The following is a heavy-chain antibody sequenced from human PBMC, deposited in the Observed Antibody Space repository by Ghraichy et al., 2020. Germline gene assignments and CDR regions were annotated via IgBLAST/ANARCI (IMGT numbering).Heavy chain of an antibody. V-gene: IGHV3-15*07. CDR2: IKSKTDGATT. J-gene: IGHJ4*02. D-gene: IGHD2-21*01. CDR3: TTVYRQTLWY. Sequence: GGSLRLSCAASGFTFSNAWMTCVRQAPGKGPEWVGRIKSKTDGATTDYTAPVTGRFTVSRDDSENMLYLQMNSLKTEDTAVYYCTTVYRQTLWYWGQGTLVTVSS. CDR1: GFTFSNAW.